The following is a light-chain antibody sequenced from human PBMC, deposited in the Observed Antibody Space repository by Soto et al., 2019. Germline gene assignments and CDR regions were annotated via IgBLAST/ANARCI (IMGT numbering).Light chain of an antibody. V-gene: IGKV1D-8*01. CDR3: LQDINYPWT. J-gene: IGKJ1*01. CDR1: QGISSY. Sequence: TWVSQSPAVLSTSTGSSGTSSCRMSQGISSYLAWYQQKPGKAPELLIYAASTLQSGVPSRFSGSGSGTDFTLTISCLQSEDSATYYCLQDINYPWTFGQGTKVDIK. CDR2: AAS.